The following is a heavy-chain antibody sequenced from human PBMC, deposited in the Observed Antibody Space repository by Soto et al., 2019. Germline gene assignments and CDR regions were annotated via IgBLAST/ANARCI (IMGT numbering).Heavy chain of an antibody. D-gene: IGHD3-22*01. J-gene: IGHJ5*02. CDR2: IYHSGST. CDR3: ARHSTPWGRSGYYAS. CDR1: GGSVSSSNW. Sequence: SETLSLTCAVSGGSVSSSNWWSWVRQPPGKGLECIGEIYHSGSTNYNPSLKSRVTISIDKSKNQFSLKLTSVTAAHSAVYFCARHSTPWGRSGYYASWGQGTLVTVSS. V-gene: IGHV4-4*02.